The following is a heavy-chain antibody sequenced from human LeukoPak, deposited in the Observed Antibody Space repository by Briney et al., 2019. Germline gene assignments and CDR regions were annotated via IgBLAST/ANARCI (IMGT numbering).Heavy chain of an antibody. CDR3: VRDLPKLLPPYYYGMDV. Sequence: SVKVSCKASGGTFSSYAISWVRQAPGQGLEWMGGIIPIFGTANYAQKFQGRVTITADESTSTAYMELSSLRSEDTAVYYCVRDLPKLLPPYYYGMDVWGQGTTVTVSS. CDR1: GGTFSSYA. V-gene: IGHV1-69*13. J-gene: IGHJ6*02. D-gene: IGHD2-15*01. CDR2: IIPIFGTA.